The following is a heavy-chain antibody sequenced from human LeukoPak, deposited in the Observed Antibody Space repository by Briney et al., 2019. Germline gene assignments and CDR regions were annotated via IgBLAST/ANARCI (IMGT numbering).Heavy chain of an antibody. V-gene: IGHV4-59*01. D-gene: IGHD3-9*01. CDR3: ARMSYDTLTGHYHVFDY. Sequence: SETLSLTCTVSGGSISSSYWCWIRQPPGKGLEWIGYIYYNGITNYNLSLKSRVTISVDTSKNQFSLRLSSVTAADTAVYYCARMSYDTLTGHYHVFDYWGQGTLVTVSS. CDR2: IYYNGIT. J-gene: IGHJ4*02. CDR1: GGSISSSY.